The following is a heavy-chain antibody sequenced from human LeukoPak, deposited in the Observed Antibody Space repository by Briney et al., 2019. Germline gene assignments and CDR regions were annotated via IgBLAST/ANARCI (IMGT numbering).Heavy chain of an antibody. D-gene: IGHD3-16*01. Sequence: GGSLRLSCAASGFTFSAYSMNWVRQAPGKGLEWVPYIGATDGSKYYADSVKGRFSISRDNAKNSLYLQMNSLRDEDTAVYYCARDHNWAFDLWGQGTMVTVSS. J-gene: IGHJ3*01. V-gene: IGHV3-48*02. CDR2: IGATDGSK. CDR1: GFTFSAYS. CDR3: ARDHNWAFDL.